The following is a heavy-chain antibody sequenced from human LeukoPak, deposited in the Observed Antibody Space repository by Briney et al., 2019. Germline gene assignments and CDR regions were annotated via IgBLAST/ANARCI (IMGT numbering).Heavy chain of an antibody. CDR1: GFSFSSYA. D-gene: IGHD3-10*01. Sequence: GGSLRLSCAASGFSFSSYAMSGVRQAPGKGLGWVSAISGSGGSTYYADSVKGRFTISRDNSKNTLYLQMNSLRAEDTAVYYCAKSMVRGVIIGTFDYWGQGTLVTVSS. V-gene: IGHV3-23*01. CDR3: AKSMVRGVIIGTFDY. CDR2: ISGSGGST. J-gene: IGHJ4*02.